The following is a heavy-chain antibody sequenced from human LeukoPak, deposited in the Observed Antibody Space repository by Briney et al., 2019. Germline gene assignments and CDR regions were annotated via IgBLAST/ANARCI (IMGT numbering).Heavy chain of an antibody. V-gene: IGHV1-18*01. CDR3: ARDKQYAFDS. D-gene: IGHD6-19*01. Sequence: ASVTFSCKTSGYTFTSYGISWARRATGQGLEWMGWISTSKCNTIYAQKLQGRVTLTTDTSTSTAYMELRSLRSDDTAVYYCARDKQYAFDSWGQGTMVTVSS. CDR2: ISTSKCNT. J-gene: IGHJ3*02. CDR1: GYTFTSYG.